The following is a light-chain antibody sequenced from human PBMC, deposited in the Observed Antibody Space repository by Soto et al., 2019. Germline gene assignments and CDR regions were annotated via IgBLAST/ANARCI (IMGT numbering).Light chain of an antibody. J-gene: IGKJ1*01. CDR2: GAS. Sequence: EIGLTQSPGTLSLSPGERATLSCRASQSVGSDFLAWYQQRPGQPPRILIFGASGRATGIPDRFSGSGSGTDFTLTISRLEPEDFAVYYCQQYGSLSWAFGQGTKVDI. CDR3: QQYGSLSWA. V-gene: IGKV3-20*01. CDR1: QSVGSDF.